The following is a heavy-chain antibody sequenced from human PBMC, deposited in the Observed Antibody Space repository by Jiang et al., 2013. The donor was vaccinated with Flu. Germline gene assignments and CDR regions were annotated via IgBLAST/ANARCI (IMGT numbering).Heavy chain of an antibody. D-gene: IGHD2-21*02. CDR2: IFHSGST. CDR3: ARAFRSDCSGGDCYYNWFDP. V-gene: IGHV4-38-2*02. Sequence: GSGLVKPSETLSLICTVSGYSINSGYYWGWIRQPPGKGLEWIGSIFHSGSTQYSPSLRSRVTISVDTSANQFSLRLTSVTAADTAVYYCARAFRSDCSGGDCYYNWFDPVGPGNPGHRLL. J-gene: IGHJ5*02. CDR1: GYSINSGYY.